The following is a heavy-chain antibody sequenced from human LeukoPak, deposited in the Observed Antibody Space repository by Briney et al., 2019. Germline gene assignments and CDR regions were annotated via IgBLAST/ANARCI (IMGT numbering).Heavy chain of an antibody. CDR2: INSDGSST. D-gene: IGHD3-10*01. Sequence: PGGSLRLSCAASGFTFSSYWMHWVRQAPGKGLVWVSRINSDGSSTSYADSVKGRFTISRDNAKNTLYLQMNSLRAEDTAVYYCARDTGYYGSGSHYQPYNWFDPWGQGTLVTVSS. CDR1: GFTFSSYW. V-gene: IGHV3-74*01. J-gene: IGHJ5*02. CDR3: ARDTGYYGSGSHYQPYNWFDP.